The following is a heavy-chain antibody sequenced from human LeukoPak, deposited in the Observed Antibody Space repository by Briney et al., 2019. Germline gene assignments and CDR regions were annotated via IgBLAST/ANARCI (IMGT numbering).Heavy chain of an antibody. CDR2: TSGSGGST. V-gene: IGHV3-23*01. CDR3: AKGDYDFWSGLPFFDY. CDR1: GFTFSSYA. Sequence: GGSLRLSCAASGFTFSSYAMSWVRQAPGKGLEWVSATSGSGGSTYYADSVKGRFTISRDNSKNTLYLQMNSLRAEDTAVYYCAKGDYDFWSGLPFFDYWGQGTLVTVSS. D-gene: IGHD3-3*01. J-gene: IGHJ4*02.